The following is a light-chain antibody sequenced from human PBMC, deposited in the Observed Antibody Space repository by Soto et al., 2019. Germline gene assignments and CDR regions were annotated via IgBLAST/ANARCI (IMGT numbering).Light chain of an antibody. CDR3: QQYQDYPYT. V-gene: IGKV1-16*01. Sequence: IRMTQSPSSLSASVGDRVTITCRASQDIGRSFAWFQQKPGKAPKSLVYDAFSFQSGVPSRFSVSGSGTDFTLTISGLQPEDFGTYYCQQYQDYPYTFGGGTKVEIK. CDR1: QDIGRS. CDR2: DAF. J-gene: IGKJ4*01.